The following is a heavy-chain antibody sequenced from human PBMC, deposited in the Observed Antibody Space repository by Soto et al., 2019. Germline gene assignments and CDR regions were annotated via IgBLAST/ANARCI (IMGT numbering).Heavy chain of an antibody. Sequence: QVQLVQSGAEEKKPGASVKVSCKASGYTFTSYAMHWVRQAPGQRLEWMGWINAGNGNTKYSQKFQGRVTITRDTATSTAYMELSSLRSEDTAVYYCARDGLWFGEFSLGYWGQGTLVAVSS. D-gene: IGHD3-10*01. CDR1: GYTFTSYA. CDR3: ARDGLWFGEFSLGY. V-gene: IGHV1-3*05. CDR2: INAGNGNT. J-gene: IGHJ4*02.